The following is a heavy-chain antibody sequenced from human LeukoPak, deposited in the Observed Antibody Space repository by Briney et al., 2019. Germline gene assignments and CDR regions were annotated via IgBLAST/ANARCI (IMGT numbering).Heavy chain of an antibody. V-gene: IGHV4-59*01. J-gene: IGHJ4*02. Sequence: SETLSLTRTVSGGSINSYYWSWIRQPPGKGLEWIGHIYYSGSTNCNPSLKSRVTISVDTSKNQFSLKLSSVTAADTAVYHCARARSSSSAVPWYFDQWGQGTLVTVSS. CDR3: ARARSSSSAVPWYFDQ. CDR2: IYYSGST. D-gene: IGHD6-6*01. CDR1: GGSINSYY.